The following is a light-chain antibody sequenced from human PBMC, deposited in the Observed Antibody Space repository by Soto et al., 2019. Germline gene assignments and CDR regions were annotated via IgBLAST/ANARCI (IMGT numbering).Light chain of an antibody. V-gene: IGKV1-39*01. Sequence: DIQMTQSPSSLSASVGYRVTITCRASQTISRYLNWYQQKPGQAPKLLIYAASNLQSGVPSRFSGSGSGTDFTLAISSLQPEDFATYYCQQSYSTLAFGPGTKVDIK. CDR2: AAS. CDR3: QQSYSTLA. J-gene: IGKJ3*01. CDR1: QTISRY.